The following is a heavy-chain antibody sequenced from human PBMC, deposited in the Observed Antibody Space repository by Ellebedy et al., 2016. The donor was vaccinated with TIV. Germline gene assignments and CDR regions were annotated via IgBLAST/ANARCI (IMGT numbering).Heavy chain of an antibody. CDR1: GFTFSTYA. D-gene: IGHD1-26*01. Sequence: GGSLRLSCAESGFTFSTYAMNWVRQAPGKGLEWVSGISPSGGSTYYADSVKGRFTISRDNSKNMLYLEMNSLRAEDTAVYYCARAPDMWDYNYMDVWGKGTTVIVSS. J-gene: IGHJ6*03. V-gene: IGHV3-23*01. CDR3: ARAPDMWDYNYMDV. CDR2: ISPSGGST.